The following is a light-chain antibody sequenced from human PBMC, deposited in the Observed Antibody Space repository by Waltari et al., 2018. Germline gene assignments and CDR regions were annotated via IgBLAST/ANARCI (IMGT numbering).Light chain of an antibody. J-gene: IGKJ2*01. CDR1: QSVGSSY. Sequence: EIVLTQSPGTLSLSPGERANLSCRASQSVGSSYLAWYRHKPGQPLRLLIYAVSGRATGIPDRFSGSGSGTDFTLTINRLEPEDFAVYYCQQYGSPPYTFGQGTKL. CDR3: QQYGSPPYT. V-gene: IGKV3-20*01. CDR2: AVS.